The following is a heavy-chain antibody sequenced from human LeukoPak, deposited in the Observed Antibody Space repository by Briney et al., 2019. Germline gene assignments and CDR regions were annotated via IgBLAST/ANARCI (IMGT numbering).Heavy chain of an antibody. D-gene: IGHD3-10*01. CDR3: AKESGRYYGSGFCDY. CDR1: GFTFNTYT. J-gene: IGHJ4*02. V-gene: IGHV3-48*01. CDR2: ISGSSGII. Sequence: GGSLRLSCAASGFTFNTYTMNWVCQAPGKGLEWVSYISGSSGIIDYADSVRGRFTISRDNAKNSLYLQMNSLRAEDAAVYYCAKESGRYYGSGFCDYWGQGTLVTVSS.